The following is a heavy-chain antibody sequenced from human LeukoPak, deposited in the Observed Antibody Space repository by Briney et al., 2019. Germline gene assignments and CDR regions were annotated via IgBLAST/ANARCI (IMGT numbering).Heavy chain of an antibody. D-gene: IGHD5-12*01. CDR1: GASFSTYA. CDR3: ARGRNIAAPGGGDLDY. CDR2: IIPIFGTT. Sequence: SVKVSCEASGASFSTYAVSWVRQVPGQGLEWMGRIIPIFGTTKYAQKFQGRVTITTDESTTTGYMELSSLESEDTAVYYCARGRNIAAPGGGDLDYWGQGTLVTVSS. V-gene: IGHV1-69*05. J-gene: IGHJ4*02.